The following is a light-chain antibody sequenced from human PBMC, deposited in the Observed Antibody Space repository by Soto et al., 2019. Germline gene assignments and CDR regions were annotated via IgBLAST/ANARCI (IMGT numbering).Light chain of an antibody. V-gene: IGKV3-15*01. CDR3: HQYNDGPGGT. J-gene: IGKJ1*01. Sequence: EIVMTQSPATLSVFPGERATLSCRASQSVSTNLAWYQHKPGQAPRLLIFGASTRATGVPVRFSGSGSQRQFTLTISSLQSEDFAVYYCHQYNDGPGGTFGQGTKVDI. CDR2: GAS. CDR1: QSVSTN.